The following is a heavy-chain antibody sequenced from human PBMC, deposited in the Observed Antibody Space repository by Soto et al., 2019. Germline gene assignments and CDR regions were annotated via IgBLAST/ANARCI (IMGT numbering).Heavy chain of an antibody. CDR2: IKEDGSET. J-gene: IGHJ3*02. V-gene: IGHV3-7*01. D-gene: IGHD3-16*01. Sequence: AQLVESGGGLVQPGGSLRLSCEASGFTFRSFWMSWVRQAPGKGREWVASIKEDGSETQSLDSVKGRFAISRDNARNAVYLQMSSLRVEDTAVYYCARVLVVSSAVGPESPYDAFDIWGQGTPVTVSS. CDR1: GFTFRSFW. CDR3: ARVLVVSSAVGPESPYDAFDI.